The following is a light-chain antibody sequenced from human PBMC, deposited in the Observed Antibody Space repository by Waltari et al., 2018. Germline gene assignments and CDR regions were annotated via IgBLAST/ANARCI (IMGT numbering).Light chain of an antibody. CDR2: VNSDGSH. CDR3: QTGGHGTWV. Sequence: QLVLTQSPSASASLGASVTLTCTLSSGHSSKIIAWPPQQPAKGPLYLMKVNSDGSHSQGDEIPDRFSVSSSWAERYLTISSLQSEDEADYYCQTGGHGTWVFGGGTKLTVL. V-gene: IGLV4-69*01. J-gene: IGLJ3*02. CDR1: SGHSSKI.